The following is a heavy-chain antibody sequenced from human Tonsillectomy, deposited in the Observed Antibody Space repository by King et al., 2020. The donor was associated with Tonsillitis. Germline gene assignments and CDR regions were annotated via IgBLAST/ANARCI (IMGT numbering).Heavy chain of an antibody. D-gene: IGHD6-19*01. J-gene: IGHJ4*02. CDR2: ISYDGSRK. Sequence: QLVQSGGGVVQPGRSLRLSCAGSGFTFSDHSIHWVRQAPGKGLEWVALISYDGSRKYYADSVKGRFTISRDNSKNTLYLQMSSLRAEDTAVYYCARERLYSSGWGIDYWGQGTLVTVSS. V-gene: IGHV3-33*05. CDR3: ARERLYSSGWGIDY. CDR1: GFTFSDHS.